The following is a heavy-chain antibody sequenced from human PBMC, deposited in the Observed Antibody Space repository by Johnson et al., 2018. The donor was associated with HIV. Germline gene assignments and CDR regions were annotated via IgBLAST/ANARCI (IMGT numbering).Heavy chain of an antibody. V-gene: IGHV3-30-3*01. Sequence: VQLVESGGGVVQPGRSLRLSCAASGFTFSSYAMHWVRQAPGKGLEWVAVISYDGSNKYYADSVKGRFTISRDNSKNTLYPQMNSLRAEDTAVYYCAREFTITMVRGVMIGDAFDIWGQGTMVTVSS. CDR2: ISYDGSNK. CDR3: AREFTITMVRGVMIGDAFDI. D-gene: IGHD3-10*01. CDR1: GFTFSSYA. J-gene: IGHJ3*02.